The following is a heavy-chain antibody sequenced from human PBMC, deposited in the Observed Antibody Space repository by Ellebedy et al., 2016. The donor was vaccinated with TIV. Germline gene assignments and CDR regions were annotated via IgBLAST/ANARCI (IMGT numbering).Heavy chain of an antibody. J-gene: IGHJ1*01. CDR2: ISTYNDNT. CDR1: GDTFSSYA. Sequence: ASVKVCCKASGDTFSSYAISWVRQAPGQGLEWMGWISTYNDNTNYAQKLQGRVTMTTDTSTSTAYMELRSLRSDDTAVYYCARDEGYGDYEHWGQGTLVTVSS. D-gene: IGHD4-17*01. CDR3: ARDEGYGDYEH. V-gene: IGHV1-18*01.